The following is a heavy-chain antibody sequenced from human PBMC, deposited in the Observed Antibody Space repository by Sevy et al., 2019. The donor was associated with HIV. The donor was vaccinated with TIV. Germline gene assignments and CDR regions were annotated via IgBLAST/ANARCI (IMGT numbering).Heavy chain of an antibody. D-gene: IGHD2-8*01. CDR1: GFTFSKYS. CDR3: AREGCTKPHDH. J-gene: IGHJ4*02. V-gene: IGHV3-23*01. CDR2: LSFGCGEI. Sequence: GGSLRLSCVASGFTFSKYSMSWVRQPPGKGLEWVSTLSFGCGEINYADSVKGRFTISRDNSKSSVYLQMNNLRPEDTAVYYCAREGCTKPHDHWGQGTLVTVSS.